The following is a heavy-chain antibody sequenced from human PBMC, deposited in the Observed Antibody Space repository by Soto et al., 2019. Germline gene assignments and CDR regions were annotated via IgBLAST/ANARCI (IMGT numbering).Heavy chain of an antibody. CDR1: GFTFSNYG. CDR2: ITGTDGTT. CDR3: AKARGAARGVAWYGMDV. Sequence: EVQLLESGGGLVQPGGSLRLSCAASGFTFSNYGMSWVRQAPGKGLEWVSAITGTDGTTYYADSVKGRFTISRDNSKNTPYLQMNSLRAEDTAVYYCAKARGAARGVAWYGMDVWGQGTTVTVSS. V-gene: IGHV3-23*01. D-gene: IGHD6-6*01. J-gene: IGHJ6*02.